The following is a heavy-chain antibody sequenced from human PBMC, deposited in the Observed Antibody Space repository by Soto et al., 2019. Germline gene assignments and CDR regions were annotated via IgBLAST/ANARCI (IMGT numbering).Heavy chain of an antibody. J-gene: IGHJ4*02. CDR1: GFTFSSHV. CDR2: ISGTGGT. D-gene: IGHD2-15*01. V-gene: IGHV3-23*01. Sequence: EVQLWESGGGLVQPGGSLRLSCAVSGFTFSSHVMSWVRHAPGKGLEWVSAISGTGGTYYVDSVKGRFTISRDNSKNALYLQMNNLRDEDTAVYYCAKDRRGAYCSGGICYSPDYWGQGTLVIVSS. CDR3: AKDRRGAYCSGGICYSPDY.